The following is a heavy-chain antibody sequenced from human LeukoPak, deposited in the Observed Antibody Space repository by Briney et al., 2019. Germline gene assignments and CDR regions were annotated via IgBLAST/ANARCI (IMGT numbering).Heavy chain of an antibody. CDR2: IFYTGST. CDR1: GGSISSFY. Sequence: PSETLSLTCTVSGGSISSFYWSWIRQPPGKGLEWIGYIFYTGSTNYNPSLKSRVTISVDTSKNQFSLKLISVTAADTAVHYCARERAIAAAGTPSSAISYYYYMDVWGKGTTVTVSS. V-gene: IGHV4-59*01. J-gene: IGHJ6*03. D-gene: IGHD6-13*01. CDR3: ARERAIAAAGTPSSAISYYYYMDV.